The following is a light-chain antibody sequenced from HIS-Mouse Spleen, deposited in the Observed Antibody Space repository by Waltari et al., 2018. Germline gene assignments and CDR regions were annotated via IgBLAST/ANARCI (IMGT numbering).Light chain of an antibody. J-gene: IGLJ2*01. CDR1: ALPKQY. CDR3: QSADSSGTYVV. Sequence: SYELTQPPSVSVSPGQTARITCSGDALPKQYAYWYQQKPGQAPVLVLDKDSERPSGIHERCSGSRSGTTVTLTIRGVQAEDEADYYCQSADSSGTYVVFGGGTKLTVL. V-gene: IGLV3-25*03. CDR2: KDS.